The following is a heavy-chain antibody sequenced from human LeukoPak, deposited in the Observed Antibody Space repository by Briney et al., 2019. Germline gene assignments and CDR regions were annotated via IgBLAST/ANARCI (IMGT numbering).Heavy chain of an antibody. CDR2: INPNSGGT. J-gene: IGHJ6*03. D-gene: IGHD6-13*01. Sequence: ASVKVSCKASGYTFTGYYMHWVRQAPGQGLEWMGWINPNSGGTNYAQKFQGWVTMTRDTSTSTAYMELSRLRSDDTAVYYCARDSLPSSSWYYYYYYMDVWGKGTTVTVSS. CDR1: GYTFTGYY. CDR3: ARDSLPSSSWYYYYYYMDV. V-gene: IGHV1-2*04.